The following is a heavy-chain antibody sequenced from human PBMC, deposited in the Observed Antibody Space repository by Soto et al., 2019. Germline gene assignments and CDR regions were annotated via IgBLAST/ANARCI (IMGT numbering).Heavy chain of an antibody. V-gene: IGHV3-23*01. J-gene: IGHJ4*02. D-gene: IGHD1-26*01. Sequence: GGSLRLSCAASGFTFSSYAMSWVRQAPGKGLEWVSAISGSGGITYYADSVKGRFTIYRDNSKKTLYLQMNSLRAEDTAVYYCAKDGIRDGSYRGQYYFESWGKGTLVIVSS. CDR3: AKDGIRDGSYRGQYYFES. CDR2: ISGSGGIT. CDR1: GFTFSSYA.